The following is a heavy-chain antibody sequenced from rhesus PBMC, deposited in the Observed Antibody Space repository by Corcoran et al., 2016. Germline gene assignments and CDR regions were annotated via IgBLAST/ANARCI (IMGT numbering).Heavy chain of an antibody. CDR3: ARYANVGFDV. D-gene: IGHD2-2*01. CDR2: IHGGTGST. V-gene: IGHV4-147*01. CDR1: GGSVSSNY. Sequence: QVQLPESGPGLVKPSETLSLTCAVSGGSVSSNYWSGCRQSLGEGLEWIGYIHGGTGSTTYNPSIQSRGPIATATSKNHFSLNLSSVTAAGTAVYFCARYANVGFDVWGPGVLVTVSS. J-gene: IGHJ5-1*01.